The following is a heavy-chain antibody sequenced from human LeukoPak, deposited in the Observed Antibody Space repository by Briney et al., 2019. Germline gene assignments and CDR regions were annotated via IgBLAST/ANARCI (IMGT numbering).Heavy chain of an antibody. CDR3: AKDLFGSPNEGVSFDYGDYERGTFGIDY. Sequence: GESLKISCAASGFTFSSYGMHWVRQAPGKGLEWVAVISYDGSNKYYADSVKGRFTISRDNSKNTLYLQMNSLRAEDTAVYYCAKDLFGSPNEGVSFDYGDYERGTFGIDYWGQGTLVTVSS. V-gene: IGHV3-30*18. D-gene: IGHD4-17*01. CDR1: GFTFSSYG. J-gene: IGHJ4*02. CDR2: ISYDGSNK.